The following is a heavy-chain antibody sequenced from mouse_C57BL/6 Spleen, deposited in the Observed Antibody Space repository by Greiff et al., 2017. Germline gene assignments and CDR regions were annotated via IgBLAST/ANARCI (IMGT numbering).Heavy chain of an antibody. J-gene: IGHJ2*01. V-gene: IGHV1-55*01. Sequence: VQLQQPGAELVKPGASVKMSCKASGYTFTSYWITWVKQRPGQGLEWIGDIYPGSGSTNYNEKFKSKATLTVDTSSSTAYMQLSSLTSEDSAVYYCARSGSNEYYFDYWGQGTTLTVSS. CDR3: ARSGSNEYYFDY. CDR1: GYTFTSYW. CDR2: IYPGSGST. D-gene: IGHD1-1*01.